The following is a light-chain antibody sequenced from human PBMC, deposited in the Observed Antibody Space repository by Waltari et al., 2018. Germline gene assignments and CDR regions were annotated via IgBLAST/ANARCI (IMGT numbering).Light chain of an antibody. J-gene: IGKJ2*01. CDR3: QQYGSSIMYT. V-gene: IGKV3-20*01. CDR2: GAY. CDR1: QSLNKKY. Sequence: VLTQSPGTLSLSPGETATISCRAGQSLNKKYLAWYQQKPGQAPRLLIYGAYSRAAGIPDRFSGSGSGTDFTLTISRLEPEDSAVYYCQQYGSSIMYTFGQGTKLEIK.